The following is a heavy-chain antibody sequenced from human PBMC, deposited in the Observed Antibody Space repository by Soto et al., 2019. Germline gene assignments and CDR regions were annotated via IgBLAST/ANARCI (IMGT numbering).Heavy chain of an antibody. J-gene: IGHJ6*02. V-gene: IGHV3-23*01. CDR1: GFTFSSYA. D-gene: IGHD2-2*01. CDR3: AKRYCPSTSCPGDGMDV. Sequence: PGGSLRLSCAASGFTFSSYAMRWVRQAPGKGLEWVSSISVSGGSTYYADSVKGRFTISRDNSKNTLYLQMNSLRAEDTAVYYCAKRYCPSTSCPGDGMDVWGQGTTVTVSS. CDR2: ISVSGGST.